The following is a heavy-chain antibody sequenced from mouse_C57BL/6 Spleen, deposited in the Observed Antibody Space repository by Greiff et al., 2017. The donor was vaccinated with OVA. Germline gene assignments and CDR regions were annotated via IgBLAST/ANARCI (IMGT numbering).Heavy chain of an antibody. CDR3: ARYGNSFDY. CDR1: GYTFTSYW. Sequence: QVQLLQPGTELVKPGASVKLSCKASGYTFTSYWMHWVKQRPGQGLEWVGNINPSNGGTNYTEKVKSKATLTVDKSSSTPYMQLSSLTSEDYAVYYCARYGNSFDYWGQGTTLTVSS. V-gene: IGHV1-53*01. J-gene: IGHJ2*01. D-gene: IGHD2-1*01. CDR2: INPSNGGT.